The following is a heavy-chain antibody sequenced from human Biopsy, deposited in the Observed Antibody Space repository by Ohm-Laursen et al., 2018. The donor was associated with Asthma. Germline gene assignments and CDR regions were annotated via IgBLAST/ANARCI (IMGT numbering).Heavy chain of an antibody. J-gene: IGHJ6*02. D-gene: IGHD3-10*01. V-gene: IGHV4-61*01. CDR2: IYYTGSD. Sequence: PSQTLSLTCTVSGGSVSTGSYYWSWIRQPPGKGLEWLGYIYYTGSDNYNPSLKSRVTISVDTSKNQFSLRLNSVTAADTAVYYCARGPNYYGSGRAPIGMDVWGQGTTVTVSS. CDR3: ARGPNYYGSGRAPIGMDV. CDR1: GGSVSTGSYY.